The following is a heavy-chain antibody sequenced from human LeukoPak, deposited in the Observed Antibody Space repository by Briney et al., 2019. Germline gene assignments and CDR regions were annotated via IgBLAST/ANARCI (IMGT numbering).Heavy chain of an antibody. CDR2: LDPEDGET. J-gene: IGHJ6*03. Sequence: ASVKVSCKVSGYTLTELSMHWVRQAPGKGLEWMGGLDPEDGETIYAQKFQGRVTMTEDTSTDTAYMELSSLRSEDTAVYYCATARPYGIDYYYYYMDVWGKGTTVTVSS. D-gene: IGHD3-10*01. CDR3: ATARPYGIDYYYYYMDV. V-gene: IGHV1-24*01. CDR1: GYTLTELS.